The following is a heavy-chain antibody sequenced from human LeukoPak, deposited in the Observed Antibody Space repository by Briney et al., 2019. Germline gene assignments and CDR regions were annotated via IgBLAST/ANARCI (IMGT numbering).Heavy chain of an antibody. J-gene: IGHJ6*03. CDR2: INPNSGGT. Sequence: ASVKVSCKASGYTFTGYYIHWLRQAPGQGLEWMGRINPNSGGTNYAQKFQGRGTMTRDTSISTAYMELSRLRSDDTAVYYCARGKITMVRGVIIYYYYYMDVWGKGTTVTVSS. CDR3: ARGKITMVRGVIIYYYYYMDV. D-gene: IGHD3-10*01. CDR1: GYTFTGYY. V-gene: IGHV1-2*02.